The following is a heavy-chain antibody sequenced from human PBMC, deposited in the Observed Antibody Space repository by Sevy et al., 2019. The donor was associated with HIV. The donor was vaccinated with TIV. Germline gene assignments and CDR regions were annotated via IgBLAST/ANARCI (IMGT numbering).Heavy chain of an antibody. CDR2: ISYDGSNK. D-gene: IGHD3-22*01. Sequence: GGSLRLSCAASGFTFSSYAMHWVRQAPVKGLEWVAVISYDGSNKDYADSVKGRFTISRDNSKNTLYLQMNSLRAEDTAVYYCARTDYYDSSGYTNWGQGTLVTVSS. CDR3: ARTDYYDSSGYTN. J-gene: IGHJ4*02. V-gene: IGHV3-30-3*01. CDR1: GFTFSSYA.